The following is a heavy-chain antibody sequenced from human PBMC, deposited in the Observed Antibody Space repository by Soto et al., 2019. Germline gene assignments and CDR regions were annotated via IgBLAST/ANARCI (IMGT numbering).Heavy chain of an antibody. CDR3: ARVNAGTVDY. D-gene: IGHD1-7*01. V-gene: IGHV4-59*01. J-gene: IGHJ4*02. CDR1: GRYISSYY. Sequence: SETLSLTCTVSGRYISSYYSSWIRQPPGKGLEWIGYIYYSGSTNYNPSLKSRVTISVDTSKNQFSLKLSSVTAADTAVYYCARVNAGTVDYWGQGTLVTVSS. CDR2: IYYSGST.